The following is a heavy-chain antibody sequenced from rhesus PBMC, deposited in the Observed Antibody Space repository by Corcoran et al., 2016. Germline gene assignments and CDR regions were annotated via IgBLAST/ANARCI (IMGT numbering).Heavy chain of an antibody. V-gene: IGHV4-169*01. CDR2: IYGTGGST. CDR3: ARSGWYQGAFDF. D-gene: IGHD6-31*01. CDR1: GGSISSSY. J-gene: IGHJ3*01. Sequence: QLQLQESGPGLVKPSETLSVTCAVSGGSISSSYWSWIRQAPGKGLEWIGFIYGTGGSTNYNPSLKSLVTLLVDTSKNQLSLKLSSVTTADTAVYYCARSGWYQGAFDFWGQGLRVTVSS.